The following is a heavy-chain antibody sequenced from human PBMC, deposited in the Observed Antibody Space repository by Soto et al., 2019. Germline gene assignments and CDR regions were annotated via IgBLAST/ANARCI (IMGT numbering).Heavy chain of an antibody. Sequence: EVQLVESGGGLVQPGGSLRLSCAASGFTFSSYSMNWVRQAPGKGLEWVSYISSSSSTIYYADSVKGRFTISRDNAKNSXYXXMNSLRAEDTAVYYCARDSDGSSGYYLLGVYDFDYWGQGTLVTVSS. J-gene: IGHJ4*02. CDR2: ISSSSSTI. CDR3: ARDSDGSSGYYLLGVYDFDY. D-gene: IGHD3-22*01. CDR1: GFTFSSYS. V-gene: IGHV3-48*01.